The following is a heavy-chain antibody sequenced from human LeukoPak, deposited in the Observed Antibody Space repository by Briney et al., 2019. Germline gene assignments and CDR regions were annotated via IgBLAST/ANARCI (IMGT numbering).Heavy chain of an antibody. CDR1: GFTFNIYA. Sequence: GGSLRLSCAASGFTFNIYAMSWVRQAPGKGLAWVSGLNEDGGYTYYADSVKGRFTISRDNSKNTLYLQMNSLRAEDAAVYYCARDNSYYDSSGYYYIAAYYYYGMDVWGQGTTVTVSS. CDR3: ARDNSYYDSSGYYYIAAYYYYGMDV. D-gene: IGHD3-22*01. V-gene: IGHV3-23*01. CDR2: LNEDGGYT. J-gene: IGHJ6*02.